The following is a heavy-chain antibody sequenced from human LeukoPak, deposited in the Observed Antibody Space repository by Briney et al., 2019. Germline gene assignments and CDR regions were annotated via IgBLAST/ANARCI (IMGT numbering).Heavy chain of an antibody. CDR2: INPNSGGT. Sequence: ASVKVSCKASGYTFTGYYMHWVRQAPGQGLEWMGWINPNSGGTKYAQKFQGRGTMTRDTSISTAYMEPSSLRFDDTAVYYCARPRDYGDYDAFDIWGQGTMVTVSS. CDR1: GYTFTGYY. CDR3: ARPRDYGDYDAFDI. D-gene: IGHD4-17*01. V-gene: IGHV1-2*02. J-gene: IGHJ3*02.